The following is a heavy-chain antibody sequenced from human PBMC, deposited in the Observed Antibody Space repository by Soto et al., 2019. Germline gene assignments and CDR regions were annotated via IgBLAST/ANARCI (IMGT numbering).Heavy chain of an antibody. D-gene: IGHD1-26*01. V-gene: IGHV3-73*01. Sequence: EVQLVESGGGLVQPGGSVKLSCAASGFSFRVSSMHWVRQASGKGLEWVGRIRSKAKDYATAYAESVKGRFAISREDLKNTMYLQMSSLRTEETAMYYSAIEGAGFGQWGQGTLVTVSS. J-gene: IGHJ4*02. CDR3: AIEGAGFGQ. CDR2: IRSKAKDYAT. CDR1: GFSFRVSS.